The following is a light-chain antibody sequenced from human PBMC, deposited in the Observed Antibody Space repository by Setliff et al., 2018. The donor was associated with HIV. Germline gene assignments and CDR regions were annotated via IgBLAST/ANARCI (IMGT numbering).Light chain of an antibody. Sequence: QSALTQPPSASGSPGQSVTISCTEASGDIGTYDFISWYQHHPDKGPKLIIYEVTKRPSGVPDRFSGSKSGSTASLTISALQVEDEADYYCCSYAGSYTPVIFGGGTKVTVL. J-gene: IGLJ2*01. CDR1: SGDIGTYDF. V-gene: IGLV2-8*01. CDR2: EVT. CDR3: CSYAGSYTPVI.